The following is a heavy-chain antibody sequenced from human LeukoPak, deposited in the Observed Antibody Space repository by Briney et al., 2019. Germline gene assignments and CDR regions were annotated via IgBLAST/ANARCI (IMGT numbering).Heavy chain of an antibody. CDR3: ARVTYYYDSSGYYLYYFDY. V-gene: IGHV4-59*08. J-gene: IGHJ4*02. CDR2: IYYSGST. D-gene: IGHD3-22*01. CDR1: GGSISSYY. Sequence: RASETLSLTCTVSGGSISSYYWSWIRQPPGKGLEWIGYIYYSGSTNYSPSLKSRVTVSVDTSKNQFSLNLSSVTAADTAVYFCARVTYYYDSSGYYLYYFDYWGQGTLVTVSS.